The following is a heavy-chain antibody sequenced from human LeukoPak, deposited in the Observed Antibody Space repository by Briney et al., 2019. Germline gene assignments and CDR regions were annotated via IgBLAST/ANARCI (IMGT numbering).Heavy chain of an antibody. Sequence: PGGSLRLPCAASGFIVSSNHMSWVRQAPGKGLEWVSVIYSGGTTYYADSVKGRFTISRDNSKNRLYLQMNRLRAEDTAVYYCARLKSRSSLHDAFDLWGQGTMVTVSS. CDR1: GFIVSSNH. CDR3: ARLKSRSSLHDAFDL. CDR2: IYSGGTT. D-gene: IGHD2-2*01. J-gene: IGHJ3*01. V-gene: IGHV3-66*01.